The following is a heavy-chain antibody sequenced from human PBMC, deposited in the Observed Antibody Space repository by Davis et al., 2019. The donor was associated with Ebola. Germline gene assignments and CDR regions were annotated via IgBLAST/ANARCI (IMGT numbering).Heavy chain of an antibody. Sequence: ASVKVSCKASGYTFTSYGITWVRQAPGQGLEWMGWINPHNGNTNYAQNVQGQVTISADKSISTAYLQWSSLKASDTAIYYCVRQESLYGAIDSWGQGTLVTVSS. CDR1: GYTFTSYG. CDR2: INPHNGNT. CDR3: VRQESLYGAIDS. J-gene: IGHJ4*02. V-gene: IGHV1-18*04. D-gene: IGHD4/OR15-4a*01.